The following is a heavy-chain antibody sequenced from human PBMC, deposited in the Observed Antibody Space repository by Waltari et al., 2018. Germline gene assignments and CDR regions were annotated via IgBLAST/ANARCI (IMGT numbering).Heavy chain of an antibody. CDR1: GFAFSNYN. Sequence: EVQLVESGGGLVKPGGSLRPSCAASGFAFSNYNMNWVRQAPGKGLEWVSSISGSGTYIYYSDSVKGRFTISRDNAKNSLFLQMNSLRAEDTAVYYCARENLGVIIFHYYFMDVWGKGTKVTISS. J-gene: IGHJ6*03. D-gene: IGHD3-3*01. CDR3: ARENLGVIIFHYYFMDV. CDR2: ISGSGTYI. V-gene: IGHV3-21*06.